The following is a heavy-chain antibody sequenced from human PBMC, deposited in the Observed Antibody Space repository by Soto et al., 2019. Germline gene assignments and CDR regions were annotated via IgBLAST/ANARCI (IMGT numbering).Heavy chain of an antibody. Sequence: GASVKVSCKASGYTFTSYGISWVRQAPGQGLEWMGWISAYNGNTNYAQKLQGRVTMTTDTSTSTAYMELRSLRSDDTAVYYCAREDSSGRYYYYGMDVWGQGTTVTVSS. CDR3: AREDSSGRYYYYGMDV. CDR2: ISAYNGNT. D-gene: IGHD3-22*01. V-gene: IGHV1-18*01. CDR1: GYTFTSYG. J-gene: IGHJ6*02.